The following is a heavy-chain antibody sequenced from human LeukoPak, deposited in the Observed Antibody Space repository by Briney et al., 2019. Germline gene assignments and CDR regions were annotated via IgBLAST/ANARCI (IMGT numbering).Heavy chain of an antibody. Sequence: ASVKVSCKASGYTFTSYAMNWVRQAPGQGLEWMGWINTNTGNPTYAQGFTGRFVFSLDTSVSTAYLQISSLKAEDTAVYYCARQARLYCSSTSCHPGGFDPWGQGTLVTVSS. J-gene: IGHJ5*02. D-gene: IGHD2-2*01. V-gene: IGHV7-4-1*02. CDR1: GYTFTSYA. CDR3: ARQARLYCSSTSCHPGGFDP. CDR2: INTNTGNP.